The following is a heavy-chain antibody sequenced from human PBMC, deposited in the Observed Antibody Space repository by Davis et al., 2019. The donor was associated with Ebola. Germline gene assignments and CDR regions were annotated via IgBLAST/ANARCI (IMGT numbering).Heavy chain of an antibody. CDR1: GFTFSSYW. Sequence: PGGSLRLSCAASGFTFSSYWMSWVRQAPGKGLEWVANIKQDGSEKYYVDSVKGRFTISRDNAKNSLYLQMNSLRDEDTAVYYCARDLLIQEYCGGDCYLVPFQHWGQGTLVTVSS. V-gene: IGHV3-7*01. CDR3: ARDLLIQEYCGGDCYLVPFQH. CDR2: IKQDGSEK. D-gene: IGHD2-21*02. J-gene: IGHJ1*01.